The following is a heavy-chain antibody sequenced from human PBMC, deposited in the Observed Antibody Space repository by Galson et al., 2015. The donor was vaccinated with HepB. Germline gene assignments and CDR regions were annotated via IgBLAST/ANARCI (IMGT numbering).Heavy chain of an antibody. CDR1: GFTFNKAW. D-gene: IGHD3-22*01. V-gene: IGHV3-15*01. CDR3: TTDDYYDSGVYFPGFGD. CDR2: ILSNTDGGTI. Sequence: SLRLSCAASGFTFNKAWMSWVRLAPGKGLEWVGRILSNTDGGTIDYAAPVKGRFTISRDDSKNTLYLQMNSLRTEDTAVYYCTTDDYYDSGVYFPGFGDWGQGTLVTVSS. J-gene: IGHJ4*02.